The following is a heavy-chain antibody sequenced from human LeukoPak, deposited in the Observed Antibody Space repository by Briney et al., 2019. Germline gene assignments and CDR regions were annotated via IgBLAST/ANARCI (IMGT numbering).Heavy chain of an antibody. CDR1: GGSISSDGYY. CDR3: ATYTAMVISSFDY. D-gene: IGHD5-18*01. V-gene: IGHV4-31*03. Sequence: SETLCLTCTVSGGSISSDGYYWSWIRQHPGKGLEWIGYIYYSGSTYYNPSLKSRVTISVDASKNQFSLKLSSVTAADTAVYYCATYTAMVISSFDYWGQGTLVTVSS. J-gene: IGHJ4*02. CDR2: IYYSGST.